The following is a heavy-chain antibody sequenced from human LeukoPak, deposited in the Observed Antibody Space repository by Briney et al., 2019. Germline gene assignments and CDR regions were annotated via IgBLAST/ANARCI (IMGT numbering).Heavy chain of an antibody. J-gene: IGHJ4*02. CDR1: GFTFSSYS. Sequence: GGSLRLSCAASGFTFSSYSMNWVRQAPGKGLEWVSYISSSSSTIYYADSVKGRFTISRDNAKNSLYLQMNSLRAEDTAVYYCARDQTLRTPYYFDYWGQGTLVTVSS. V-gene: IGHV3-48*01. D-gene: IGHD5-12*01. CDR3: ARDQTLRTPYYFDY. CDR2: ISSSSSTI.